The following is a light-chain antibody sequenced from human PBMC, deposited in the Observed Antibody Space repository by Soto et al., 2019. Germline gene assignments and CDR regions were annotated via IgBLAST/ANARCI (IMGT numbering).Light chain of an antibody. CDR1: SSNIGSNT. V-gene: IGLV1-44*01. CDR2: SMN. J-gene: IGLJ1*01. CDR3: AAWDANLNVLYV. Sequence: LTQPPSASGTPGQRVTISCSGSSSNIGSNTVSWYEHLPRTAPQLIIYSMNQRTSGIPDRFSGSKSGTSASLAISGLQSEDEADYYCAAWDANLNVLYVFGTGTKLTVL.